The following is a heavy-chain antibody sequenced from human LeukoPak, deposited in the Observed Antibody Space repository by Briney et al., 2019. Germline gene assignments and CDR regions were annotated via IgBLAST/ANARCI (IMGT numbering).Heavy chain of an antibody. CDR2: IYYSGST. CDR1: GGSISSSSYY. D-gene: IGHD1-26*01. CDR3: ARVVSGSYLRR. J-gene: IGHJ4*02. Sequence: PETLSLTCTVSGGSISSSSYYWGWIRQPPGKGLEWIGSIYYSGSTYYNPSLKSRVTISVDTSKNQFSLKLSSVTAADTAVYYCARVVSGSYLRRWGQGTLVTVSS. V-gene: IGHV4-39*01.